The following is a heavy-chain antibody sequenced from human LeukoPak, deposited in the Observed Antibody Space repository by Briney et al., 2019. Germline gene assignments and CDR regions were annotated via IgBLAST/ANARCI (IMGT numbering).Heavy chain of an antibody. CDR3: ARHSSGWFLPDY. Sequence: PSETLSLTCTVSGGSISSYYWSWIRQPPGKGLEWIGYIYYSGSTNYNPSLKSRVTMSLDTSKSQFSLKLRSVTAADTAVYYCARHSSGWFLPDYWGQGILVTVSS. J-gene: IGHJ4*02. CDR2: IYYSGST. D-gene: IGHD6-19*01. CDR1: GGSISSYY. V-gene: IGHV4-59*08.